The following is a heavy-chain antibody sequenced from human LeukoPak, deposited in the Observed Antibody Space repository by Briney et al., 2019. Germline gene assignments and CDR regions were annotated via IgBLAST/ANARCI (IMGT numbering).Heavy chain of an antibody. CDR3: ARRYFDY. Sequence: GGSLRLSCAASGFTFSDFWMQWVRQAPGEGLEWVANIKQDGGEKYYVDSVKGRFTISRDNAMNALYLQMNNLRAEDTAVYYCARRYFDYWGQGTLVTVSS. V-gene: IGHV3-7*03. J-gene: IGHJ4*02. CDR1: GFTFSDFW. CDR2: IKQDGGEK.